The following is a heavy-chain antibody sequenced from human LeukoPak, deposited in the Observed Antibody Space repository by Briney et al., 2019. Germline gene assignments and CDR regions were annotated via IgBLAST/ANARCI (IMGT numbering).Heavy chain of an antibody. D-gene: IGHD3/OR15-3a*01. Sequence: GGSLRLSCAASGFTFSSYAMSWVRQAPGKGLEWVSAISGSGGSTYYADSVKGRFTISRDNSKNTLYLQMNSLGAEDTAVYYCARDLGQGTGVLYYYYGMDVWGQGTTVTVSS. CDR1: GFTFSSYA. CDR3: ARDLGQGTGVLYYYYGMDV. J-gene: IGHJ6*02. V-gene: IGHV3-23*01. CDR2: ISGSGGST.